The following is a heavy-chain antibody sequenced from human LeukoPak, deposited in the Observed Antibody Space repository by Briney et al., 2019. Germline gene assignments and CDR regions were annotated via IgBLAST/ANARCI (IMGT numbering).Heavy chain of an antibody. J-gene: IGHJ4*02. CDR1: GGSISSGVFY. CDR3: ARSPAYSSGWYDDY. V-gene: IGHV4-31*03. D-gene: IGHD6-19*01. CDR2: IYYSGSA. Sequence: PSQTLSLTCTVSGGSISSGVFYWSSIRQQRGRGLEWIVYIYYSGSAYYNPSLKSRLTISVDTSKNQFSLKLSSVTAADTAVYYCARSPAYSSGWYDDYWGQGTLVTVSS.